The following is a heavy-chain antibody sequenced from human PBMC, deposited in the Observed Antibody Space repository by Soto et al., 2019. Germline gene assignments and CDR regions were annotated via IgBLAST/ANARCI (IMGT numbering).Heavy chain of an antibody. D-gene: IGHD5-12*01. CDR2: IDPSDSQT. Sequence: SGESLKISCKGSGYSFAGYWITWVRQKPGKGLEWMGRIDPSDSQTYYSPSVRGHVTISATKSITTVFLQWSSLRASDTAMYYCARQIYDSDQGANFPYYFDSWGQGTRVTVSS. CDR1: GYSFAGYW. CDR3: ARQIYDSDQGANFPYYFDS. V-gene: IGHV5-10-1*01. J-gene: IGHJ4*02.